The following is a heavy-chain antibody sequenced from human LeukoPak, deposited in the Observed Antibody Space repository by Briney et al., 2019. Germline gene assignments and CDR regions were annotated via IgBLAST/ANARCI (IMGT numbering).Heavy chain of an antibody. J-gene: IGHJ4*02. CDR2: ISGSGCST. CDR1: GFTFSTYA. D-gene: IGHD3/OR15-3a*01. V-gene: IGHV3-23*01. Sequence: PGGSLRLSCAASGFTFSTYAMSGVRQAPGKGLEWVSAISGSGCSTYYADSVKGRFTISRDNAKNSLYLQMNSLRAEDTAVYYCARDLRTDSSFSPFDYWGQGTLVTVSS. CDR3: ARDLRTDSSFSPFDY.